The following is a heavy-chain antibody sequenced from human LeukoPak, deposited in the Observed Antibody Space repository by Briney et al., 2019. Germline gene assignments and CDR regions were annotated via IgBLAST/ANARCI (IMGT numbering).Heavy chain of an antibody. J-gene: IGHJ4*02. CDR2: ISYDGSNK. CDR3: AREGPNPREYYFDY. Sequence: GGSLRLSCAASGFTFSSYAMHWVRQAPGKGLEWVAVISYDGSNKYYADSVKGRFTISRDNSKNTLYLQMNSLRAEDTAVYYCAREGPNPREYYFDYWGQGTLVTVSS. CDR1: GFTFSSYA. V-gene: IGHV3-30*04. D-gene: IGHD1-14*01.